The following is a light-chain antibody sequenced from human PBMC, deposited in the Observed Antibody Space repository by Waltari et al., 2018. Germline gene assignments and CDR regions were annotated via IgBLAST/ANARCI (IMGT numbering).Light chain of an antibody. CDR2: VNRDGSP. J-gene: IGLJ3*02. CDR1: SGHSSNV. CDR3: QTGGHGTWV. V-gene: IGLV4-69*01. Sequence: QLVLTQSPSASASLGASVKLTCTLSSGHSSNVIAWLQQQPAKGPRYLMKVNRDGSPSKGAGSPDHSSGSSSGTERYLTISSLQSEDEADYYCQTGGHGTWVFGGGTKLTVL.